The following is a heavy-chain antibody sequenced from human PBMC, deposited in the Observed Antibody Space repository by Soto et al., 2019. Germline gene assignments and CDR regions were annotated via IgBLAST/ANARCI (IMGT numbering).Heavy chain of an antibody. Sequence: GGSLRLSCAASGFTFSSYAMSWVRQAPGKGLEWVSAISGSGGSTYYADSVKGRFTISRDNSKNTLYLQMNSLRAEDTAVYYCAKDRVKGVTTYLFDYWGQGTLVTVSS. V-gene: IGHV3-23*01. D-gene: IGHD1-26*01. CDR2: ISGSGGST. J-gene: IGHJ4*02. CDR3: AKDRVKGVTTYLFDY. CDR1: GFTFSSYA.